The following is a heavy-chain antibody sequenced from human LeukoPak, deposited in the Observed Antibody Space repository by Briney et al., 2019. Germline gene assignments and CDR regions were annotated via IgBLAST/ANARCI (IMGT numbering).Heavy chain of an antibody. J-gene: IGHJ4*02. CDR1: GGTFSSSA. D-gene: IGHD3-22*01. Sequence: AASVTVSCKASGGTFSSSAISWVRQAPGQGLEWMGRIIPILGIANYAQKFQGRVTITADKSTSTGYMELSSLRSEDTAEYYCATHGEDYHSSAYSFDYWGQGTLVTVSS. V-gene: IGHV1-69*04. CDR2: IIPILGIA. CDR3: ATHGEDYHSSAYSFDY.